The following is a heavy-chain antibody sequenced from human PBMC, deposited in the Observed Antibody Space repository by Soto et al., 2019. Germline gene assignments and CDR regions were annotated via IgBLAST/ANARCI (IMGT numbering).Heavy chain of an antibody. CDR3: ARGHFSGSYYYGMDV. D-gene: IGHD5-12*01. Sequence: QVQLVESGGGVVQPGRSLRLSYAASGFTFSSYGMHWVRQAPGKGLEWVAVIWYDGSNKYYADSVKGRFTISRDNSKNTLYLQMNSLRAEDTAVYYCARGHFSGSYYYGMDVWGQGTTVTVSS. CDR2: IWYDGSNK. V-gene: IGHV3-33*01. J-gene: IGHJ6*02. CDR1: GFTFSSYG.